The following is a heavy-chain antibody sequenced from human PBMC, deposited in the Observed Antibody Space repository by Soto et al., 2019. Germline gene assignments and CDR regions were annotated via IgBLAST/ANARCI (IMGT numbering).Heavy chain of an antibody. D-gene: IGHD3-9*01. CDR1: GFTFSSYA. CDR3: ARPSGYDILTGEAYGMDV. J-gene: IGHJ6*02. Sequence: GGSLRLSCAASGFTFSSYAMHWVRQAPGKWLEWVAVISYDGSNKYYADSVKGRFTISRDNSKNTLYLQMNSLRAEDTAVYYCARPSGYDILTGEAYGMDVWGQGXTVTVSS. CDR2: ISYDGSNK. V-gene: IGHV3-30-3*01.